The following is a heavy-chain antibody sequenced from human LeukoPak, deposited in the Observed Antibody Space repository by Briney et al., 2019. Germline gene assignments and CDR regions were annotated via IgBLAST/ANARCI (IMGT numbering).Heavy chain of an antibody. J-gene: IGHJ6*03. CDR1: GGTFSSYS. V-gene: IGHV1-69*05. D-gene: IGHD3-16*01. CDR2: IIPIFGTA. CDR3: ARGVLGYYYYMDV. Sequence: SVKVSCKASGGTFSSYSINWVRQAPGQGLEWMGRIIPIFGTANYAQKFQGRVTITTDESTSTAYMELSSLRSDDTAVYCCARGVLGYYYYMDVWGKGTTVTVSS.